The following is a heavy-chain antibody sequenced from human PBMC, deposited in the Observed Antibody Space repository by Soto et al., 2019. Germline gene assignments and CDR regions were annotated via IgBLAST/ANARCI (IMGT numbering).Heavy chain of an antibody. V-gene: IGHV3-30*18. D-gene: IGHD5-12*01. CDR1: GFTFSSYG. J-gene: IGHJ6*02. CDR2: ISYDGSNK. CDR3: AKDRLTGYSGYEEVHYYYYGMDV. Sequence: GGSLRLSCAASGFTFSSYGMHWVRQAPGKGLEWVAVISYDGSNKYYADSVKGRFTISRDNSKNTLYLQMNSLRAEDTAVYYCAKDRLTGYSGYEEVHYYYYGMDVWGQGTTVTVSS.